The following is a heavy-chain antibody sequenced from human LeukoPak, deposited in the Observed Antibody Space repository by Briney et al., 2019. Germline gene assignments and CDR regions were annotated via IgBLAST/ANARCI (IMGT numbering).Heavy chain of an antibody. V-gene: IGHV1-2*02. D-gene: IGHD3-3*01. J-gene: IGHJ4*02. Sequence: GASVKVSCKASGYTFTGYYMHWVRQAPGQGLEWMGWINPNSGGTNYAQKFQGRVTMTRDTSISTAYMELSSLRSEDTAVYYCASRHYDFWSGYIYWGQGTLVTVSS. CDR1: GYTFTGYY. CDR3: ASRHYDFWSGYIY. CDR2: INPNSGGT.